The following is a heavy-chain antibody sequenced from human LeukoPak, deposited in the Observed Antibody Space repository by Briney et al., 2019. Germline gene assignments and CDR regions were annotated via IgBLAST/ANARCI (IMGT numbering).Heavy chain of an antibody. CDR2: IRYDGSNK. Sequence: SGGSLRLSCAASGFPFDDYGMHWVRQAPGKGLEWVAFIRYDGSNKYYADSVKGRFTISRDNSKNTLYLQMNSLRAEDTAVYYCARLLVYNSGGEAFDHWGQGTLVTVSS. D-gene: IGHD1-20*01. CDR1: GFPFDDYG. V-gene: IGHV3-33*08. J-gene: IGHJ4*02. CDR3: ARLLVYNSGGEAFDH.